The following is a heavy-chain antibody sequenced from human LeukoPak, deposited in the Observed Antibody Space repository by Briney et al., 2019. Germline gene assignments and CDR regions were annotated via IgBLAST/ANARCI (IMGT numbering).Heavy chain of an antibody. CDR3: ARELSWSGRDY. V-gene: IGHV3-7*01. D-gene: IGHD3-3*01. Sequence: GGSLRLSCAASGFTFSGSWMSWVRQAPGKGLEWVANINQDGSAKNYLDSVKGRFTISIDRGKNSLYLQTNSLRDEDTAVYYCARELSWSGRDYWGQGTLVTVSS. J-gene: IGHJ4*02. CDR2: INQDGSAK. CDR1: GFTFSGSW.